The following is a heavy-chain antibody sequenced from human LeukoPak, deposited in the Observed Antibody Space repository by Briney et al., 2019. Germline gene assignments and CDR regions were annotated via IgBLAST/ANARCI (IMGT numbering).Heavy chain of an antibody. CDR2: LYYSGST. J-gene: IGHJ4*02. D-gene: IGHD2-21*02. CDR3: ARQVTYCGGDCYSAFEY. V-gene: IGHV4-59*08. Sequence: SETLSLTCTLSGXSISSNYWSWIRQPPGKGREWSVYLYYSGSTNYNLSPKSRVTISVDKSKNKFSLNCNCVTAADTAVYYCARQVTYCGGDCYSAFEYWGQGNLVTVSS. CDR1: GXSISSNY.